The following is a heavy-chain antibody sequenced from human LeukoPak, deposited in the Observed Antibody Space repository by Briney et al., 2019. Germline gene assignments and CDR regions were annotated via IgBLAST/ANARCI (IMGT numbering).Heavy chain of an antibody. V-gene: IGHV1-2*02. D-gene: IGHD3-16*01. CDR1: GYTFTGCY. Sequence: ASVKVSRKAAGYTFTGCYMHWVRQAPGQGLEWMGWINPNSGGTNYAQKFQGRVTMTRDTSISAAYMELSRLRSDDTAVYYCARDQGKDYYYYYYYMDVWGKGTTVTVSS. J-gene: IGHJ6*03. CDR3: ARDQGKDYYYYYYYMDV. CDR2: INPNSGGT.